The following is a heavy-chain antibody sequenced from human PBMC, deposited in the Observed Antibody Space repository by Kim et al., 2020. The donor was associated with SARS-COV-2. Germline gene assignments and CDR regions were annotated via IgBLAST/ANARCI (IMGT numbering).Heavy chain of an antibody. Sequence: GGSLRLSCAASGFTFSSYSMNWVRQAPGKGLEWVSSISSSSSYIYYADSVKGRFTISRDNAKNSLYLQMNSLRAEDTAVYYCARRWVHFGGVYGMDVWGQGTTVTVSS. CDR2: ISSSSSYI. CDR1: GFTFSSYS. CDR3: ARRWVHFGGVYGMDV. V-gene: IGHV3-21*01. D-gene: IGHD3-16*01. J-gene: IGHJ6*02.